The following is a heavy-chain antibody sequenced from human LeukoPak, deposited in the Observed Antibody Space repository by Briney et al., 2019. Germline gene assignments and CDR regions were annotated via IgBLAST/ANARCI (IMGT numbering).Heavy chain of an antibody. CDR2: ISSSSSTI. D-gene: IGHD2-2*01. CDR1: GFTFSSYS. V-gene: IGHV3-48*01. CDR3: ARAGRKKPGYCSSTSCY. J-gene: IGHJ4*02. Sequence: SGGSLRLSCAASGFTFSSYSMNWVRQAPGKGLEWVSYISSSSSTIYYADSVKGRFTISRDNAKNSLYLQMNSLRAEDTAVYYCARAGRKKPGYCSSTSCYWGQGTLVTVSS.